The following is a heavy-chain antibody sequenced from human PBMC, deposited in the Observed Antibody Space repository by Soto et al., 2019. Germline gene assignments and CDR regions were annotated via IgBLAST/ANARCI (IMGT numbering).Heavy chain of an antibody. V-gene: IGHV1-18*01. D-gene: IGHD5-12*01. CDR1: GYTLTSCG. CDR3: ARGRVGGYEP. J-gene: IGHJ5*02. Sequence: ASVKVCCRASGYTLTSCGIVRVRQAPGQGLEWMGWISAYNGNTNYSQKLQGRVTMTTDTSTSTAYMELRSLRSDDTAVYYCARGRVGGYEPWGQGTLVTVSS. CDR2: ISAYNGNT.